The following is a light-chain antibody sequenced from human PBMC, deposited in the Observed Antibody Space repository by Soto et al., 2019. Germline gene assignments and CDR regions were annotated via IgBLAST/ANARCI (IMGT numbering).Light chain of an antibody. J-gene: IGKJ4*01. CDR3: QQYKNWPPLT. CDR2: GAF. V-gene: IGKV3-15*01. CDR1: QSVSYN. Sequence: EIVMTQSPATLSVSPGETATLSCRASQSVSYNLAWYQQKPGQGPRLLIYGAFTRATGITARFSGSGSGTEFTLTISSLQSEDFAVYYWQQYKNWPPLTFGGGTKVEIK.